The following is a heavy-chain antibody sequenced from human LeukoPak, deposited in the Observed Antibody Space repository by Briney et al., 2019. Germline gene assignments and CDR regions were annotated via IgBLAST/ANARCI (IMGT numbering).Heavy chain of an antibody. CDR1: GFTFSSYS. CDR2: ISSSSSYI. V-gene: IGHV3-21*04. J-gene: IGHJ4*02. CDR3: AKPQGRDYYDSSGYDY. D-gene: IGHD3-22*01. Sequence: GGSLRLSCAASGFTFSSYSMNWVRQAPGKGLEWVSSISSSSSYIYYADSVKGRFTISRDNAKNSLYLQMNSLRAEDTAVYYCAKPQGRDYYDSSGYDYWGQGTLVTVSS.